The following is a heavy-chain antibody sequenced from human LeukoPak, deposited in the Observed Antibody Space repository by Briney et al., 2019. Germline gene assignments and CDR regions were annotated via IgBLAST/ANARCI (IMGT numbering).Heavy chain of an antibody. CDR1: GFTFSSYA. J-gene: IGHJ3*02. D-gene: IGHD2-2*02. CDR2: ISGSGGST. V-gene: IGHV3-23*01. Sequence: GGSLRLSCAASGFTFSSYAMSWVRQAPGKGLEWVSAISGSGGSTYYADSVKGRFTISRDNSKNTLYLQMNSLRAEDTAVYYCARELGYCSSTSCYSGAFDIWGQGTMVTVSS. CDR3: ARELGYCSSTSCYSGAFDI.